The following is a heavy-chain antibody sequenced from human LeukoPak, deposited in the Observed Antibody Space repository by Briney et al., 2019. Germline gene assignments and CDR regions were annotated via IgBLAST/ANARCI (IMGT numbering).Heavy chain of an antibody. J-gene: IGHJ4*02. CDR1: GFTVSSNY. CDR2: IYSGGST. Sequence: GGSLRLSCAASGFTVSSNYMSWVRQAPGKGLEWVSVIYSGGSTYYADSVKGRFTISRDNSKNTLYLQMNSLRAEDTAVYYCARGATMIVVVIRGPYYFDYWGQGTLVTVSS. V-gene: IGHV3-66*01. D-gene: IGHD3-22*01. CDR3: ARGATMIVVVIRGPYYFDY.